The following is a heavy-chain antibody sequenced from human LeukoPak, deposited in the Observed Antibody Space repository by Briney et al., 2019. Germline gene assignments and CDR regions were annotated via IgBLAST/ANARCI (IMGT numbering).Heavy chain of an antibody. CDR2: IHYSGST. CDR1: GGSISSSSYY. V-gene: IGHV4-39*07. D-gene: IGHD3-10*01. Sequence: SETLSLTCTVSGGSISSSSYYWGRIRQPPGKGLEWIGSIHYSGSTNYNPSLKSRVTISVDTSKNQFSLKLSSVTAADTAVYYCARDMRVRGVITGHFDYWGQGTLVTVSS. J-gene: IGHJ4*02. CDR3: ARDMRVRGVITGHFDY.